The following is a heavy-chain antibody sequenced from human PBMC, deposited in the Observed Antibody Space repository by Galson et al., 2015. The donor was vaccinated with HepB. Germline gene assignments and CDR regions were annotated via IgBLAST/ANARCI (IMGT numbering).Heavy chain of an antibody. Sequence: SLRLSCAASGFTFSSYAMSWVRQAPGKGLEWVSAISGSGGSTYYADSVKGRFTISRDNSKNTLYLQMNSLRAEDTAVYYCAKDQNYDILTGYYPYFYYWGQGTLVTVSS. D-gene: IGHD3-9*01. V-gene: IGHV3-23*01. CDR1: GFTFSSYA. CDR2: ISGSGGST. CDR3: AKDQNYDILTGYYPYFYY. J-gene: IGHJ4*02.